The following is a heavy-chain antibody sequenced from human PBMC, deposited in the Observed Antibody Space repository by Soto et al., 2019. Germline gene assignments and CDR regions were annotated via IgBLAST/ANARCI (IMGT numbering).Heavy chain of an antibody. CDR1: GFTFSSYE. CDR2: ISSSGSTI. V-gene: IGHV3-48*03. Sequence: PGGSLRLSCAASGFTFSSYEMNWVRQAPGKGLEWVSYISSSGSTIYYADSVKGRFTISRDNAKNSLYLQMNSLRAEDTAVYYCESVPGYSSSWYVFRYWGQGTLVTVSS. CDR3: ESVPGYSSSWYVFRY. D-gene: IGHD6-13*01. J-gene: IGHJ4*02.